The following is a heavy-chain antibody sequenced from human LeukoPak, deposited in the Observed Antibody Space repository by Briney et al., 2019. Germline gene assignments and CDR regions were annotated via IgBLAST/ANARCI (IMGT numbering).Heavy chain of an antibody. J-gene: IGHJ6*03. V-gene: IGHV1-69*13. D-gene: IGHD1-26*01. CDR3: AREWWERTDRYMDV. CDR1: GGTFSSYA. Sequence: SVTVSCKASGGTFSSYAISWVRQAPGQGLEWMGGIIPIFGTANYAQKFQGRVTITADESTSTAYMELSSLRSEDTAVYYCAREWWERTDRYMDVWGKGTTVTVSS. CDR2: IIPIFGTA.